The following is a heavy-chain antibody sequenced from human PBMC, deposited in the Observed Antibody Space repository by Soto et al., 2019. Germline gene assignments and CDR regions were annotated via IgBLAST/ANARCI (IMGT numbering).Heavy chain of an antibody. J-gene: IGHJ6*02. CDR1: GFTFYLYD. D-gene: IGHD4-17*01. CDR2: ISGSGDTM. CDR3: ARDLRGDYSMDV. Sequence: GGSLRLSCAASGFTFYLYDMNWVRQAPGKGLECISFISGSGDTMYYADSVKGRFTISRDNAKKSLYLQMNSLRAEDSAVYYCARDLRGDYSMDVCGQGTTVTVSS. V-gene: IGHV3-48*03.